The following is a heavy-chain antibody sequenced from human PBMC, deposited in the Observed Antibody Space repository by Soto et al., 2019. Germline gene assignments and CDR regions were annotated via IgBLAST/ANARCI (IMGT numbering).Heavy chain of an antibody. CDR2: INPSGGST. V-gene: IGHV1-46*01. J-gene: IGHJ4*02. D-gene: IGHD5-12*01. CDR3: ARAYLVTRRDGYNPPGY. Sequence: GASVKVSCKSSGYTFTSSYMHCVRQAPGQGLEWMGIINPSGGSTSYAQKFQGRVTMTRDTSTSTVYMELSSLRSEDTAVYYCARAYLVTRRDGYNPPGYWGQGTLVTVSS. CDR1: GYTFTSSY.